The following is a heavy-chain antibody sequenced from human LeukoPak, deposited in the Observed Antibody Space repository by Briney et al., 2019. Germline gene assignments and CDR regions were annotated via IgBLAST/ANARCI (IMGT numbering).Heavy chain of an antibody. CDR2: IYHSGST. CDR3: ASSTYYDILTGYYRGVRFDY. Sequence: PSETLSLTCTVSGYSISSGYYWGWIRQPPGRGLEWIGSIYHSGSTYYNPSLKSRVTISVDTSKNQFSLKLSSVTAADTAVYYCASSTYYDILTGYYRGVRFDYWGQGTLVTVSS. J-gene: IGHJ4*02. V-gene: IGHV4-38-2*02. D-gene: IGHD3-9*01. CDR1: GYSISSGYY.